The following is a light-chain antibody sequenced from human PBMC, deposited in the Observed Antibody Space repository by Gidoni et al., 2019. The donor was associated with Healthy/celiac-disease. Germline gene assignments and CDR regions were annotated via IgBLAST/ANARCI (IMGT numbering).Light chain of an antibody. J-gene: IGLJ3*02. CDR3: NSRDSSGNLWV. CDR2: VKN. Sequence: SSELPPDPAVSVSLGQTVRITCQGDSLRSYYASWYQQKPGQAPVLVIYVKNHRPSGIPDRFSGSSSGNTASLTISGAQAEDEADYYCNSRDSSGNLWVFGGGTKLTVL. V-gene: IGLV3-19*01. CDR1: SLRSYY.